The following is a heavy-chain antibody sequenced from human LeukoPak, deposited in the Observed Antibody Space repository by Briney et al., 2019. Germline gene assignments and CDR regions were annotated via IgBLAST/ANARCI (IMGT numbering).Heavy chain of an antibody. CDR2: IKQDGNEK. J-gene: IGHJ4*02. Sequence: GGSLRLSCAASGFTFSSYGMHWVRQAPGKGLEWVANIKQDGNEKYYVDSVKGRFTISRDNAQNSLYLQMNSLRADDTAVYYCARKLGYCTGASCYVDYWGQGTLVTVSS. V-gene: IGHV3-7*03. CDR3: ARKLGYCTGASCYVDY. D-gene: IGHD2-2*01. CDR1: GFTFSSYG.